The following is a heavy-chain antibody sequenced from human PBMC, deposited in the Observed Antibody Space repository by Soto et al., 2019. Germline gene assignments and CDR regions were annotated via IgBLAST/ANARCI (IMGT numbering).Heavy chain of an antibody. J-gene: IGHJ6*02. CDR2: ISGTGGTT. Sequence: GGSLRLSCAASGFTFSSYAMSWVRQAPGKGLEWVSAISGTGGTTYYADSVKGRFTISRDNSKNTLYLQMNSLRAEDTAVYYCARGGAEAVYYYYYGMDVWGQGTTVTVSS. CDR1: GFTFSSYA. D-gene: IGHD6-13*01. V-gene: IGHV3-23*01. CDR3: ARGGAEAVYYYYYGMDV.